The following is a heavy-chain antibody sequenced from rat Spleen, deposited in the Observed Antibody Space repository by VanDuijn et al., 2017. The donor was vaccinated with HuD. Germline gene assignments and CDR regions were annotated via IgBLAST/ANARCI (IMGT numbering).Heavy chain of an antibody. V-gene: IGHV5S13*01. J-gene: IGHJ2*01. CDR2: INTGGGNT. CDR1: GFTFSNYY. D-gene: IGHD1-5*01. Sequence: EVQLVESGGGLVQPGRSLKLSCAASGFTFSNYYMAWVRQAPTKGLEWVASINTGGGNTYYRDSVKGRFTISRDNAKNTQYLQMDSLRSEDTATYYCARRSRYNSYFDYWGQGVMVTVSS. CDR3: ARRSRYNSYFDY.